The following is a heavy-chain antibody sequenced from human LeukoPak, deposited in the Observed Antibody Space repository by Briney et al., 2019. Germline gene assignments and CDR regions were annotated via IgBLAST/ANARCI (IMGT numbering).Heavy chain of an antibody. CDR1: GGSINIYY. CDR3: ARLRGKESGSYFPFDY. V-gene: IGHV4-59*08. J-gene: IGHJ4*02. Sequence: PSETLSLTCVVSGGSINIYYWNWIRQPPGKGLEWIGYISNSGGTNYNPSLKSRVTISLDTSKNQFSLKLTSVTAADTAVYYCARLRGKESGSYFPFDYWGQGTLVTASS. CDR2: ISNSGGT. D-gene: IGHD1-26*01.